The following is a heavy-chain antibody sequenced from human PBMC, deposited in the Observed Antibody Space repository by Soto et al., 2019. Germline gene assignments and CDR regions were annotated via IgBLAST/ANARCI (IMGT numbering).Heavy chain of an antibody. D-gene: IGHD6-19*01. CDR2: ISSNGGST. CDR1: GFTFSSYA. Sequence: EVQLVESGGGLVQPGGSLRLSCAASGFTFSSYAIHWVRQAPGKGLEYVSAISSNGGSTYYANSVKGRFTISRDNSKNTLYLQMGSLRAEDMAVYYCARDHDGSGWYGYWGQGTLVTVSS. CDR3: ARDHDGSGWYGY. V-gene: IGHV3-64*01. J-gene: IGHJ4*02.